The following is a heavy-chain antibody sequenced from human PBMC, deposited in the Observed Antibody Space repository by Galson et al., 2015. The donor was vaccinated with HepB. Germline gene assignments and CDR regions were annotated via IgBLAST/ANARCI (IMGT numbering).Heavy chain of an antibody. D-gene: IGHD6-19*01. J-gene: IGHJ2*01. CDR2: IGGSGDKS. Sequence: SLRLSCAASGFSFRNYAMTWVRQATGRGLEWVSVIGGSGDKSDYAASVKGRFTISRDNSNNTLYLLMHSLRVKDTATYYCAKGEIDSAWYKGDCCFDLWGRGTVVSVSS. CDR3: AKGEIDSAWYKGDCCFDL. CDR1: GFSFRNYA. V-gene: IGHV3-23*01.